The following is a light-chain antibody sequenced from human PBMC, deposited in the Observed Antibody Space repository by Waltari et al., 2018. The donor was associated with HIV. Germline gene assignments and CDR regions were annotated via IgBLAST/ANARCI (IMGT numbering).Light chain of an antibody. Sequence: QSVLTQPPSVSGAPGQSVTIPCTGGSTNIGAGYDVHWYQQLPGTDPKLLIYDNTIRPSGVPDRISGSKSGTSASLAITGLQAEDEADYYCQSYDSSLSGYVFGTGTKVTVL. CDR2: DNT. CDR1: STNIGAGYD. V-gene: IGLV1-40*01. CDR3: QSYDSSLSGYV. J-gene: IGLJ1*01.